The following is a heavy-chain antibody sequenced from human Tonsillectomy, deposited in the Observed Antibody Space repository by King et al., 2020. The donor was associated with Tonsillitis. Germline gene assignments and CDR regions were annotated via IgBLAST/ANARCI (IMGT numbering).Heavy chain of an antibody. J-gene: IGHJ5*02. V-gene: IGHV3-30*03. CDR3: ARDPVYGSSLGYNWFDP. Sequence: QVQLVESGGGVVQPGRSLRLSCAASGFTFSSYGMHWVRQAPGKGLEWVTIISYDGSNKYYADSVKGRFTISRDNFKNTLYLQMNSLRAEDTAVYYCARDPVYGSSLGYNWFDPWGQGTLVTVSS. CDR2: ISYDGSNK. D-gene: IGHD2-8*01. CDR1: GFTFSSYG.